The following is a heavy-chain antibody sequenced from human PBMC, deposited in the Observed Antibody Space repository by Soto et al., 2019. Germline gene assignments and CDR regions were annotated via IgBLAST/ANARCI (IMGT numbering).Heavy chain of an antibody. J-gene: IGHJ5*02. Sequence: PSETLSLTCTVSCSSIIGYYWNWIRQPPGKGLEWIGYIYYSGSTNYNPSLKSRVTISVDTSNNQFSLKLTSVTAADTAVYYCARETYHYGSGFDPWGQGTLVTVSS. D-gene: IGHD3-10*01. CDR2: IYYSGST. CDR3: ARETYHYGSGFDP. CDR1: CSSIIGYY. V-gene: IGHV4-59*12.